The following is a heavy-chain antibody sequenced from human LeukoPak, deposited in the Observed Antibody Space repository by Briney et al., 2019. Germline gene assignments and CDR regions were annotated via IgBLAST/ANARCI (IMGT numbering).Heavy chain of an antibody. J-gene: IGHJ3*01. CDR1: GFTFSTYG. CDR3: ARAVGPFDF. CDR2: IWYDGTIK. V-gene: IGHV3-33*01. Sequence: PGRSLRLSCAASGFTFSTYGMHWVRQAPGKGLEWVAVIWYDGTIKYYADSVKGRFTISRDNSKNTLYLQMNSQRAEDTAVYYCARAVGPFDFWGQGTIVIVSS.